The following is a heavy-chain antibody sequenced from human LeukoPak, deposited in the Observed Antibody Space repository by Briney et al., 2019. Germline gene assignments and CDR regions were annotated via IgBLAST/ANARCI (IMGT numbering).Heavy chain of an antibody. Sequence: SETLSLTCTVSGGSISSYYWSWIRQPPGRGLEWIGYVYYSGTTNYHPSLKSRVTILVDTSKNQFSLKLSSVTAADTAVYYCARGTNRFDPWGQGTLVTVSS. J-gene: IGHJ5*02. CDR1: GGSISSYY. V-gene: IGHV4-59*01. CDR3: ARGTNRFDP. D-gene: IGHD1-7*01. CDR2: VYYSGTT.